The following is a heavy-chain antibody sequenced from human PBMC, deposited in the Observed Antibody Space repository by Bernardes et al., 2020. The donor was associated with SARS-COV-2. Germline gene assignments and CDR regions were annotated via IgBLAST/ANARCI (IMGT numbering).Heavy chain of an antibody. CDR1: GYTFTSYD. Sequence: ASMKVSCKASGYTFTSYDINWVRQATGQGLEWMGWMNPNSGNTGYAQKFQGRVTMTRNTSISTAYMELSSLRSEDTAVYYCASSREGMSYAFDIWGQGTMVTVSS. CDR2: MNPNSGNT. J-gene: IGHJ3*02. CDR3: ASSREGMSYAFDI. V-gene: IGHV1-8*01.